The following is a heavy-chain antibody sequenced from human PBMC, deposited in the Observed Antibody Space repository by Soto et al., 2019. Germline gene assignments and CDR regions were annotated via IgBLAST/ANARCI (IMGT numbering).Heavy chain of an antibody. CDR3: VRKDYGDWFFDL. CDR2: IYHSGST. D-gene: IGHD4-17*01. J-gene: IGHJ2*01. CDR1: GASISSSHW. V-gene: IGHV4-4*02. Sequence: QVQLQESGPGLVKPSGTLSLTCTVSGASISSSHWWSWVRQPPGKGLECIGEIYHSGSTYYNASLKSRVAISLDKSKTQYSLKLRSVTAADTAVYYCVRKDYGDWFFDLWGRGTLVTVSS.